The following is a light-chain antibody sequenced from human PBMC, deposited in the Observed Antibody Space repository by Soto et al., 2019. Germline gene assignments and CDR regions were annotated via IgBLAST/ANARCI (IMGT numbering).Light chain of an antibody. CDR3: QQFYDFPS. Sequence: NHLTQAPYSLCGSVGGRVTINFRASQGVSTWLAWYQQRPSQAPKLLVYEASKLQSGVPSRFSASGSVRDFTLTISSLQPEDSATYYCQQFYDFPSFGQGTKVDIK. J-gene: IGKJ1*01. V-gene: IGKV1-5*03. CDR1: QGVSTW. CDR2: EAS.